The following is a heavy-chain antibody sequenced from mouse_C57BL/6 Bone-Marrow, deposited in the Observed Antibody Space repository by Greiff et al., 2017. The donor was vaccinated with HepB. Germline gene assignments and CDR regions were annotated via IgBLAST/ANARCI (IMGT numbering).Heavy chain of an antibody. CDR2: IDPSDSET. Sequence: VHLQQPGAELVRPGSSVKLSCKASGYTFTSYWMHWVKQRPIQGLEWIGNIDPSDSETHYNQKFKDKATLTVDKSSSTAYMQLSSLTSEDSAVYYCARSDSNPSWFAYWGQGTLVTVSA. D-gene: IGHD2-5*01. CDR1: GYTFTSYW. V-gene: IGHV1-52*01. J-gene: IGHJ3*01. CDR3: ARSDSNPSWFAY.